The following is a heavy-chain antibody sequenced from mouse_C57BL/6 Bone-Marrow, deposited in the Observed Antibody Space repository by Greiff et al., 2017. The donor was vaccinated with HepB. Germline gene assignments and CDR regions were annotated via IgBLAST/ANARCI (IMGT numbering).Heavy chain of an antibody. Sequence: QVQLQQSGPELVKPGASVKISCKASGYAFSSSWMNWVKQRPGKGLEWIGRIYPGDGDTNYNGKFKGKATLTADKSSSTAYMQLSSLTSEDSAVYFCVYDYDGAFAYWGQGTLVTVSA. CDR2: IYPGDGDT. J-gene: IGHJ3*01. CDR3: VYDYDGAFAY. D-gene: IGHD2-4*01. CDR1: GYAFSSSW. V-gene: IGHV1-82*01.